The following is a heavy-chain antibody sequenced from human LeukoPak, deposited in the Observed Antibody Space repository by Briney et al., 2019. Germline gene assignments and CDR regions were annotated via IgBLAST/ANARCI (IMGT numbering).Heavy chain of an antibody. CDR1: GGSISSYY. CDR2: IHYSGST. Sequence: SETLSLTCAVSGGSISSYYWSWIRQPPGKGLEWIGYIHYSGSTNYSPSLRSRDTMSVDTSKNQFSLKLRSVTAADTAVYYCASSNNWKHDYWGQGTLVTVSS. V-gene: IGHV4-59*01. D-gene: IGHD1-20*01. J-gene: IGHJ4*02. CDR3: ASSNNWKHDY.